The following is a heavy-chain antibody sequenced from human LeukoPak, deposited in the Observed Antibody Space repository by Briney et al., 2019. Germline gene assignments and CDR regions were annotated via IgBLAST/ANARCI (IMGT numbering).Heavy chain of an antibody. CDR2: MNPNSGNT. CDR1: GYTFTSYD. Sequence: GASVKVSCKASGYTFTSYDINWVRQATGQGLEWMGWMNPNSGNTGYAQKFQGRVTMTRNTSISTAYMELSSLRSEDTAVYYCARDGRLGYYGSGSYYNDGFDPWGQGTLVTVSS. CDR3: ARDGRLGYYGSGSYYNDGFDP. J-gene: IGHJ5*02. V-gene: IGHV1-8*01. D-gene: IGHD3-10*01.